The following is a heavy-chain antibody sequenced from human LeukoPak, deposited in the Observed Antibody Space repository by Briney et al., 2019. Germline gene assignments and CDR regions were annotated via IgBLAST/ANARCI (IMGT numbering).Heavy chain of an antibody. CDR2: IYYSGST. CDR1: GGSISSYY. D-gene: IGHD3-22*01. CDR3: ARSSVHSSGYFYDY. J-gene: IGHJ4*02. Sequence: PSETLSLTCTVSGGSISSYYWSWIRQPPGKGLEWIGYIYYSGSTKYSPSLKSRVTISVDTSKSQFSLKLSSVTAADTAVYYCARSSVHSSGYFYDYWGQGTLVTVSS. V-gene: IGHV4-59*01.